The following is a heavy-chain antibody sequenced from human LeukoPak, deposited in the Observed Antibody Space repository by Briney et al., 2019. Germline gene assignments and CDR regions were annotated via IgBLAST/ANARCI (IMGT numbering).Heavy chain of an antibody. V-gene: IGHV1-2*04. CDR2: INPNSGGT. Sequence: ASVKVSCKASGYSLTTYYMHWVRQAPGQGLEWMGWINPNSGGTNYAQKFQGWVTMTRDTSISPAYMELSRLRSDDTAVYYCARTYGSGSPFDYWGQGTLVTVSS. D-gene: IGHD3-10*01. J-gene: IGHJ4*02. CDR3: ARTYGSGSPFDY. CDR1: GYSLTTYY.